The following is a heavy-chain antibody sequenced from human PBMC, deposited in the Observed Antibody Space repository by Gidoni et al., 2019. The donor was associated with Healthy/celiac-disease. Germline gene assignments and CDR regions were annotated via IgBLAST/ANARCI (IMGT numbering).Heavy chain of an antibody. V-gene: IGHV3-21*01. CDR2: IRIRSSYK. CDR3: GRDGGDRVVRGGFARGGMDV. Sequence: EVQLVESGGGLVKPGGSLRLSCAASGFTFSSYSMHWVRQAPGKGLEWVSSIRIRSSYKYYADSVKGRCTISRDNAKNSLYLKMNSLRAEDTAVYYGGRDGGDRVVRGGFARGGMDVWGQGTTVTVSS. J-gene: IGHJ6*02. D-gene: IGHD3-10*01. CDR1: GFTFSSYS.